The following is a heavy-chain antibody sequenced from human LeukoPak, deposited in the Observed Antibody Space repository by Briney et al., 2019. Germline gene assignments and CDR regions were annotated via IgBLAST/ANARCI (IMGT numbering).Heavy chain of an antibody. J-gene: IGHJ2*01. CDR1: GGSISSYY. Sequence: SETLSLTCTVSGGSISSYYWSWIRQPAGKGLEWIGRIYTSGSTNYNRSLKSRVTMSVDTSKNQFSLKLSSVTAADTAVYYCARDRSSSGWYSYRYFDLWGRGTLVTVSS. CDR2: IYTSGST. V-gene: IGHV4-4*07. D-gene: IGHD6-19*01. CDR3: ARDRSSSGWYSYRYFDL.